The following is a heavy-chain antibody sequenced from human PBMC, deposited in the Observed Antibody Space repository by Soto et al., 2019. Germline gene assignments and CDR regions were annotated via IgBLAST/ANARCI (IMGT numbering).Heavy chain of an antibody. D-gene: IGHD3-3*01. CDR3: ARRNYDFWSGPYGMDV. J-gene: IGHJ6*02. CDR1: GGSISSGDYY. Sequence: SETLSLTCTVSGGSISSGDYYWSWIRQPPGKGLEWIGYIYYSGSTYYNPSLKSRVTISVDTSKNQFSLKLSSVTAADTAVYYCARRNYDFWSGPYGMDVWGQGTTVTVSS. V-gene: IGHV4-30-4*01. CDR2: IYYSGST.